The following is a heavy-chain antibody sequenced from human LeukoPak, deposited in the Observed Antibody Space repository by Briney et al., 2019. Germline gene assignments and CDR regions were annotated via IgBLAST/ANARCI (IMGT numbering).Heavy chain of an antibody. D-gene: IGHD2-2*01. CDR1: GYSFTSYW. CDR2: IYPGDSDT. V-gene: IGHV5-51*01. J-gene: IGHJ6*03. CDR3: ARHAVHCSSTSCSKNYYYYYYMDV. Sequence: GESLKISCKGSGYSFTSYWIGWVRQMPGKGLEWMGIIYPGDSDTRYSPSFQGQVTISADKSISTTYLQWNSLKASDTAMYYCARHAVHCSSTSCSKNYYYYYYMDVWGKGTTVTVSS.